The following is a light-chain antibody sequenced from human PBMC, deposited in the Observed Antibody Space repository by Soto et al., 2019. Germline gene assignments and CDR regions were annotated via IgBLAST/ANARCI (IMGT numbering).Light chain of an antibody. CDR3: QQYNEYSKT. CDR1: QTISSS. CDR2: KAS. V-gene: IGKV1-5*03. J-gene: IGKJ1*01. Sequence: DMQSTEPPCTLSACVGDRCTITCRASQTISSSLAWFQQKPGKAPTLLIYKASTLEGGVPSRFNGSGSGTEFTLSIISMQPDAFATYYCQQYNEYSKTFGQGPNVDLK.